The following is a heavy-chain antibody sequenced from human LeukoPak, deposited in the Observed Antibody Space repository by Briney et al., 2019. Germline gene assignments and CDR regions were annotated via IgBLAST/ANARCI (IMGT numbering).Heavy chain of an antibody. CDR2: INSNSGGT. D-gene: IGHD6-6*01. V-gene: IGHV1-2*02. CDR1: GHTFPKNG. CDR3: ARVRRPEYSSSSYYYYMDV. J-gene: IGHJ6*03. Sequence: ASVKVSCKTSGHTFPKNGISWVRQAPGQGLEWMGWINSNSGGTNYAQKFQGRVTMTRDTSTTTAYMELNRLRSDDTAVYYCARVRRPEYSSSSYYYYMDVWGKGTTVTVSS.